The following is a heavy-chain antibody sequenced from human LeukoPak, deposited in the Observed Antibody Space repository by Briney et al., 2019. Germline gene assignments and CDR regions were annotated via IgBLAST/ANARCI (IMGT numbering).Heavy chain of an antibody. CDR3: ARAGVGATGVDY. J-gene: IGHJ4*02. CDR1: GGSISSYY. CDR2: IYYSGST. Sequence: PSETLSLTCTVSGGSISSYYWSWIRQPPGKGLEWIGYIYYSGSTNYNPSLKSRVTISVDTSKNQFSLKLSSVTAADTAVYYCARAGVGATGVDYWGQGTLVTVSS. V-gene: IGHV4-59*01. D-gene: IGHD1-26*01.